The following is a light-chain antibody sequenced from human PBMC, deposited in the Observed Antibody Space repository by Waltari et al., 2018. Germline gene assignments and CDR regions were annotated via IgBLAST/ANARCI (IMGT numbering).Light chain of an antibody. CDR2: DVS. J-gene: IGLJ1*01. CDR1: SSDVGSYNY. Sequence: QSALTQPASVSGSRGQSITISCTGTSSDVGSYNYVSWYQQHPGKAPKLMIYDVSKRPSGFSNRFSGSKSGNTASLTISGLQAEDEADYYCTSYTSSNTYVFGTGTKVTVL. V-gene: IGLV2-14*01. CDR3: TSYTSSNTYV.